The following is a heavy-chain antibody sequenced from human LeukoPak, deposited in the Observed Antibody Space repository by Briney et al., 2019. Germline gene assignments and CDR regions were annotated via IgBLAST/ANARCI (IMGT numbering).Heavy chain of an antibody. CDR1: GFTFSSYS. Sequence: PGGSLRLSCAASGFTFSSYSMNWVRQAPGKGLEWVSYISSSNSTIYYADSVKGRFTISRDNSKNTLYLQMNSLRAEDTAVYYCAKDTNTPYYYYYGMDVWGQGTTVTVSS. CDR3: AKDTNTPYYYYYGMDV. V-gene: IGHV3-48*01. J-gene: IGHJ6*02. CDR2: ISSSNSTI.